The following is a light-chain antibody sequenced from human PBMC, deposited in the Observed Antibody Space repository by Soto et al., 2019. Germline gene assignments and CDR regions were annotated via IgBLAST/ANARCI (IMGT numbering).Light chain of an antibody. V-gene: IGLV1-40*01. CDR1: SSNIGAGYN. CDR3: QSYDSSLSGWL. J-gene: IGLJ3*02. CDR2: GDS. Sequence: QSVLTQPPSVSGAPGQRVTISCTGSSSNIGAGYNVHWYQQVPGTAPKLLIYGDSNRTSGVPDRFSGSKSGTSDSLAITGIQAEDEADYYCQSYDSSLSGWLFGGGTKLTVL.